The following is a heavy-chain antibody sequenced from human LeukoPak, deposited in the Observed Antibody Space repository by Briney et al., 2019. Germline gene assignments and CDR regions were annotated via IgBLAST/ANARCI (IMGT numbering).Heavy chain of an antibody. V-gene: IGHV3-23*01. J-gene: IGHJ5*02. CDR3: ARDIRGSGNYGWFDP. D-gene: IGHD3-10*01. CDR2: ISASGGTT. Sequence: GGSLRLSCAASGFTFSSYAMGWVRQAPGKGLEWVASISASGGTTYYLDSVRGRFTISRDNSKNTLYLQMNSLRAEDTAIYSCARDIRGSGNYGWFDPWGQGTLVTVSS. CDR1: GFTFSSYA.